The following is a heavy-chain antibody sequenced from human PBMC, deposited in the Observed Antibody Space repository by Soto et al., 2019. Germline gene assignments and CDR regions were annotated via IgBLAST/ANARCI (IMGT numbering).Heavy chain of an antibody. D-gene: IGHD1-26*01. CDR3: TTGRDCLLY. V-gene: IGHV3-15*07. Sequence: EVQLVESGGGLVKPGGSLRLSCAVSGFTFDTVCMNWVRPAPGKGLEWVGRIKSKTDGGTTDYVAPVKGRFTISRDDSNNLLYVQMNSLKTEDSGMYFCTTGRDCLLYWGQGTLVTVSS. CDR1: GFTFDTVC. CDR2: IKSKTDGGTT. J-gene: IGHJ4*02.